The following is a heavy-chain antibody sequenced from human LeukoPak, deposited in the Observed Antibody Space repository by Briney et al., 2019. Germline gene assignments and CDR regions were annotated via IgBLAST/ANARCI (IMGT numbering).Heavy chain of an antibody. CDR2: ISSSSSYI. CDR1: GFTFSSYS. D-gene: IGHD6-19*01. V-gene: IGHV3-21*01. J-gene: IGHJ4*02. CDR3: ARDWGGGIAVAGTLDY. Sequence: GGSLRLSCAASGFTFSSYSMNWVRQAPGKGLEWVSSISSSSSYIYYADSVKGRFTISRDNAKNSLYLQMNSLRAEDTAVYYCARDWGGGIAVAGTLDYWGQGTLVTVSS.